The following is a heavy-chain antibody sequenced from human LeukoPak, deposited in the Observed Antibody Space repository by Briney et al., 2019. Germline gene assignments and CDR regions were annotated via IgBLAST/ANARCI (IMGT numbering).Heavy chain of an antibody. CDR2: ISGGGAST. J-gene: IGHJ4*02. CDR1: GFTFSNYA. V-gene: IGHV3-23*01. Sequence: PGGSLRLSCAASGFTFSNYAMSWVRQAPGKGLEWVSTISGGGASTNYADSVKGRFTISRDNSKNTLYVQMNSLRAEDTAVYYCAKDRSYYYGTSSDIWGQGTLVTVSS. CDR3: AKDRSYYYGTSSDI. D-gene: IGHD3-10*01.